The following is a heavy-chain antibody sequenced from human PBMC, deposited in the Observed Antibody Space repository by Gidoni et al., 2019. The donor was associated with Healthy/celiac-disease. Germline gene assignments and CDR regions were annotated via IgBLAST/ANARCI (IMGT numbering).Heavy chain of an antibody. CDR1: GFTFSSSA. D-gene: IGHD3-3*01. CDR2: ISGSGGST. Sequence: EVQLLESGGGLVQPGGSLRLSCAASGFTFSSSAMSWVRQAPGKGLEWVSAISGSGGSTYYADSVKGRFTISRDNSKNTLYLQMNSLRAEDTAVYYCAKALLRFLEWLSADAFDIWGQGTMVTVSS. J-gene: IGHJ3*02. V-gene: IGHV3-23*01. CDR3: AKALLRFLEWLSADAFDI.